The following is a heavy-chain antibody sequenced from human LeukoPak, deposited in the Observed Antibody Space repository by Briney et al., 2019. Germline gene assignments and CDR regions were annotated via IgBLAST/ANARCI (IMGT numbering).Heavy chain of an antibody. V-gene: IGHV4-30-2*01. J-gene: IGHJ6*04. CDR2: IYHSGST. CDR1: GGSLSRGGYS. D-gene: IGHD3-10*01. CDR3: ARGSYGSGSYYYYGMDV. Sequence: SQTLSLTLAVSGGSLSRGGYSRGWDPQPPGKGLEWVGYIYHSGSTYYNPSLKSRVTISVDRSKNQFSLKLSSVTAADTAVYYCARGSYGSGSYYYYGMDVWGKGTTVTVSS.